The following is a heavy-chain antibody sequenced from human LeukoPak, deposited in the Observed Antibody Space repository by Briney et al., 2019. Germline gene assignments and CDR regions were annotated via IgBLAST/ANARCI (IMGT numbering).Heavy chain of an antibody. V-gene: IGHV3-30*02. CDR1: GFTFSSYG. D-gene: IGHD6-13*01. CDR3: AKDYGSSWYGYYFDY. CDR2: IRYDGSNK. J-gene: IGHJ4*02. Sequence: GGSLRLSCAASGFTFSSYGMHWVRQAPGKRLEWVAFIRYDGSNKYYADSVKGRFTISRDNSKNTLYLQMNSLRAEDTTVYYCAKDYGSSWYGYYFDYWGQGTLVTVSS.